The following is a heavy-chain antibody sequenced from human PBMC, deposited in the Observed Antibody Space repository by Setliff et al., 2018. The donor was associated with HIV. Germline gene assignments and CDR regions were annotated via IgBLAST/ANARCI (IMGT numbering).Heavy chain of an antibody. J-gene: IGHJ4*02. CDR1: GFTVSSNY. CDR2: IYSGGST. CDR3: ARDVSWRVRTYIDY. D-gene: IGHD3-3*01. V-gene: IGHV3-53*01. Sequence: QPGGSLRLSCAASGFTVSSNYMSWVRQAPGKGLEWVSVIYSGGSTYYADSVKGRFTISRDNSKNTLYLQMNSLRAEDTAVYYCARDVSWRVRTYIDYWGQGALVTVSS.